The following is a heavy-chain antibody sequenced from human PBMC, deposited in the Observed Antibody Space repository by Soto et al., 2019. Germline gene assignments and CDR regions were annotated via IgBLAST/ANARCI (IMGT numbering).Heavy chain of an antibody. CDR1: GGSISSYY. CDR3: ARDNNYGDYNWFDP. V-gene: IGHV4-59*01. Sequence: XETLSLTCTVSGGSISSYYWSWIRQPPGKGLEWIGYIYYSGSTNYNPSLKSRVTISVDTSKNQFSLKLSSVTAADTAVYYCARDNNYGDYNWFDPWGQGTLVTVSS. D-gene: IGHD4-17*01. CDR2: IYYSGST. J-gene: IGHJ5*02.